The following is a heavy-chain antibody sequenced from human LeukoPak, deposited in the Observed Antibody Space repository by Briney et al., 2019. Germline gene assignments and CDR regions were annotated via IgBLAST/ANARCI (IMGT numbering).Heavy chain of an antibody. Sequence: PSETLSLTCTVSGGSISSSSYYWGWIRQPPGKGLEWIGSIYYSGSTYYNPSLKSRVTISVDTSKNQFSLKLSSVTAADTAVYYCARGRPTYYYGSGSYRYFDYWGQGTLVTVSS. CDR1: GGSISSSSYY. D-gene: IGHD3-10*01. CDR2: IYYSGST. J-gene: IGHJ4*02. CDR3: ARGRPTYYYGSGSYRYFDY. V-gene: IGHV4-39*07.